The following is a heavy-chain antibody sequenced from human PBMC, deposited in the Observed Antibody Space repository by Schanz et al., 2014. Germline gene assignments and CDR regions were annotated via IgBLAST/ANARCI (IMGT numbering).Heavy chain of an antibody. Sequence: EVQLLESGGGLVQPGGSLRLSCAASGFTFSSNAMCWVRQAPGKGLEWVSTITSNGGGTYYADSVKGRFTISRDNATNTLYLQMNSLRVEDTAEYYCAKNWKGHHITGRPGWSDGMDVWGQGTTVTVSS. CDR3: AKNWKGHHITGRPGWSDGMDV. J-gene: IGHJ6*02. CDR1: GFTFSSNA. CDR2: ITSNGGGT. V-gene: IGHV3-23*01. D-gene: IGHD6-6*01.